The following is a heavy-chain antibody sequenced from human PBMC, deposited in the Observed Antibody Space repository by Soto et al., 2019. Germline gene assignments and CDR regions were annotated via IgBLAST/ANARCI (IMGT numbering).Heavy chain of an antibody. CDR2: INPSGGST. Sequence: ASVKVSCKASGGTFSSYTISWVRQAPGQGLEWMGRINPSGGSTSYAQKFQGRVTMTRDTSTSTVYMELSSLRSEDTAVYYCARGGVLPTMIYFQHWGQGTQVTVPS. D-gene: IGHD3-10*01. CDR3: ARGGVLPTMIYFQH. J-gene: IGHJ1*01. CDR1: GGTFSSYT. V-gene: IGHV1-46*01.